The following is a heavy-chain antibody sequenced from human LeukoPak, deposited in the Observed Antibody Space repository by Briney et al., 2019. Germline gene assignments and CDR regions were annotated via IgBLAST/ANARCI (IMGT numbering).Heavy chain of an antibody. Sequence: TSVKVSCKASGFTFTSSAMQWVRQARGQRLEWIGWIVVGSGNTNYAQKFQERVTITRDMSTSTAYMELSSLRSEDTAVYYCAAGDLPPSYYYYGMDVWGQGTTVTVSS. CDR2: IVVGSGNT. CDR3: AAGDLPPSYYYYGMDV. J-gene: IGHJ6*02. V-gene: IGHV1-58*02. D-gene: IGHD5-24*01. CDR1: GFTFTSSA.